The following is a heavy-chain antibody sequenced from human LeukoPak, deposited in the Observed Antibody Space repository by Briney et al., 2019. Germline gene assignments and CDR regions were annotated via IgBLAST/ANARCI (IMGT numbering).Heavy chain of an antibody. CDR1: GYSFTSYW. V-gene: IGHV5-51*01. Sequence: GESLKISCKGSGYSFTSYWIGWVRQMPGKGLEWMGIIYPGDSDTRYSPSFQGQVTISADKSISTAYLQWSSLKASDTAMYYCARVFENRPMGAGWFDPWGQGTLVTVSS. J-gene: IGHJ5*02. D-gene: IGHD1-26*01. CDR3: ARVFENRPMGAGWFDP. CDR2: IYPGDSDT.